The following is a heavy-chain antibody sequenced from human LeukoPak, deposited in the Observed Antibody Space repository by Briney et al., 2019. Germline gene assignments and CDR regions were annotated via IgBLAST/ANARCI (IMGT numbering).Heavy chain of an antibody. CDR2: ISSSGSTI. D-gene: IGHD2-2*01. V-gene: IGHV3-11*01. CDR1: GFTFSDHY. J-gene: IGHJ4*02. CDR3: ARVIAVPAGTFDY. Sequence: GGSLRLSCAASGFTFSDHYMSGIRQAPRKGLEGVSYISSSGSTIYYADSVKGRFTTSRDNAKNSLYLQMNSLRAEDTAVYYCARVIAVPAGTFDYWGQGTLVTVSS.